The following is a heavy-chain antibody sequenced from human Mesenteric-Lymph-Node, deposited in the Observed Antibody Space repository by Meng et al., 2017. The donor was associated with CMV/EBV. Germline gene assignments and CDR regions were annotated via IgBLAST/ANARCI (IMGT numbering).Heavy chain of an antibody. V-gene: IGHV3-13*01. J-gene: IGHJ3*02. Sequence: GGSLRLSCAASAFIFNTYDMHWVRQPTGKGLEWVSAIGTAGDTYYPGSVKGRFTISREDAKNSLYLQMNSLRAGDTAVYYCARGGIWGSPDAFDIWGQGTMVTVSS. D-gene: IGHD2-15*01. CDR2: IGTAGDT. CDR1: AFIFNTYD. CDR3: ARGGIWGSPDAFDI.